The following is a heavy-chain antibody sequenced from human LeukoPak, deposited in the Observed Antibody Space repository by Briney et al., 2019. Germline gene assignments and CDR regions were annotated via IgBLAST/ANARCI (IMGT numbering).Heavy chain of an antibody. CDR2: IYYSGST. Sequence: SETLSLTCTVSGGSISSYYWSWIRQPPGKGLEWIGYIYYSGSTNYNPSLKSRVTISVDTSKNQFSLKLSSVTAADTAVYYCARFHVAYGDTDAFDIWGQGTMVTVSS. J-gene: IGHJ3*02. CDR3: ARFHVAYGDTDAFDI. V-gene: IGHV4-59*08. D-gene: IGHD4-17*01. CDR1: GGSISSYY.